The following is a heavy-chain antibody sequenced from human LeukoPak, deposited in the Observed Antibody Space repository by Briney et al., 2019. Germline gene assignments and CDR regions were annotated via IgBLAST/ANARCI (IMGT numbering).Heavy chain of an antibody. CDR2: ISAYNGNT. J-gene: IGHJ4*02. D-gene: IGHD3-10*01. CDR3: ARGGYYGSGSYYNEGFPFDY. CDR1: GYTFTNYA. V-gene: IGHV1-18*01. Sequence: ASVKVSCKASGYTFTNYAMNWVRQAPGQGLEWMGWISAYNGNTNYAQKLQGRVTMTTDTSTSTAYMELRSLRSDDTAVYYCARGGYYGSGSYYNEGFPFDYWGQGTLVTVSS.